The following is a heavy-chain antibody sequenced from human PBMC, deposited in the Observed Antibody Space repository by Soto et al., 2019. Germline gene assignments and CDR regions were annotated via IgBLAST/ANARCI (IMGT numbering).Heavy chain of an antibody. D-gene: IGHD5-12*01. V-gene: IGHV3-74*01. Sequence: VQLMESGGGLVQPGGSLRLSCTASGFTLSNYRMHWVRQAPGKGLVWVSRIYSAGSTINYADSVKGRFTISRDNAKNTMYLQMNSLRAEDTATYYCARDPGYSGHDWRFASWGQGVLVTVSS. J-gene: IGHJ4*02. CDR1: GFTLSNYR. CDR3: ARDPGYSGHDWRFAS. CDR2: IYSAGSTI.